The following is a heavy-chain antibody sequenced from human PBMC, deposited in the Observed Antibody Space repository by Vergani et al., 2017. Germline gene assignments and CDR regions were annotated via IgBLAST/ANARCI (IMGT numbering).Heavy chain of an antibody. V-gene: IGHV3-30*02. D-gene: IGHD3-3*02. Sequence: QVQLVESGGGVVQPGGSLRLSCAASGFTFSSYGMHWVRQAPGKGLEWVAFIRYDGSNKYYADSVKGRFTISRYNSKNTLYLQMNSLRAEDTAVYYCAKELDLTLYYFDYWGQGTLVTVSS. J-gene: IGHJ4*02. CDR2: IRYDGSNK. CDR1: GFTFSSYG. CDR3: AKELDLTLYYFDY.